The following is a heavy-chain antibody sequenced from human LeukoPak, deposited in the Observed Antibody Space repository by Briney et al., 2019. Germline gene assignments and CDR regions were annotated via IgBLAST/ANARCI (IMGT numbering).Heavy chain of an antibody. Sequence: GGSLRLSCAASGFTFSDYYMSWIRQAPGKGLEWVAVIWYDGSNKYYADSVKGRFTISRDNSKNTLYLQMNSLRAEDTAVYYCASEKIGSSGLDYWGQGTLVTVSS. CDR2: IWYDGSNK. CDR3: ASEKIGSSGLDY. V-gene: IGHV3-33*08. CDR1: GFTFSDYY. J-gene: IGHJ4*02. D-gene: IGHD3-22*01.